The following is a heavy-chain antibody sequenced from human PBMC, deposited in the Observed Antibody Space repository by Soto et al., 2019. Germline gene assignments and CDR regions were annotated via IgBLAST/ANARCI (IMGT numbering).Heavy chain of an antibody. J-gene: IGHJ4*02. CDR2: ISSRASTI. CDR3: ARDRGCGSTSCYGYSHHDY. CDR1: GFTFSDYY. V-gene: IGHV3-11*01. D-gene: IGHD2-2*01. Sequence: GGSLRLSCAASGFTFSDYYMSWIRQAPGKGLEWLSYISSRASTIYYADSVKGRFTISRDNAKNSLYLQMNSLRAEDTAVYYCARDRGCGSTSCYGYSHHDYWGQGTLVTVSS.